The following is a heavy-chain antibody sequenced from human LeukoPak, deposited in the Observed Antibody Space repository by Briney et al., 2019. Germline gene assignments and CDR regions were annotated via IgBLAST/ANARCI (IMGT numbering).Heavy chain of an antibody. D-gene: IGHD2-8*01. J-gene: IGHJ6*02. CDR1: GFTFSSYG. CDR2: ISYDGSNK. Sequence: PGRSLRLSCAASGFTFSSYGMHWVRQAPGKGLEWVAVISYDGSNKYYADSVKGRFTISRDNSKNTLYLQMNSLRAEDTAVYYCAKDTIPIVLKPSPHGMDVWGQGTTVTVSS. V-gene: IGHV3-30*18. CDR3: AKDTIPIVLKPSPHGMDV.